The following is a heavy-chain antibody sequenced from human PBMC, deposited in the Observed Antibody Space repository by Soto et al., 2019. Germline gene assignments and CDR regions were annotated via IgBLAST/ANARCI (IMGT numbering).Heavy chain of an antibody. CDR3: ARTESRSYYYSGMDV. CDR1: GGSLSDYH. D-gene: IGHD3-16*01. Sequence: QVQLQQWGAGLLKPSETLSLTCGVYGGSLSDYHWSWIRQSPGKGLEWIGEINDSVSTHYNVFLKSRVTISLHTSKNQFSLKVSSVTAADTAVYYCARTESRSYYYSGMDVWGQGTTVTVSS. J-gene: IGHJ6*02. CDR2: INDSVST. V-gene: IGHV4-34*02.